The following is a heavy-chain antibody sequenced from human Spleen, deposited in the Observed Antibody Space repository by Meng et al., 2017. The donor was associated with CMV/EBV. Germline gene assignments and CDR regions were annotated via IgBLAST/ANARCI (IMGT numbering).Heavy chain of an antibody. Sequence: GGSLRLSCAASGFTVSSNYMSWVRQAPGKGLEWVSVIYSGGSTYYADSVKGRFTISRDNSKNTLYLQMNSLRAEDTAVYYCARLRGPTPSGNAFDIWGQGTMVTVSS. CDR2: IYSGGST. J-gene: IGHJ3*02. CDR1: GFTVSSNY. V-gene: IGHV3-53*01. D-gene: IGHD1-26*01. CDR3: ARLRGPTPSGNAFDI.